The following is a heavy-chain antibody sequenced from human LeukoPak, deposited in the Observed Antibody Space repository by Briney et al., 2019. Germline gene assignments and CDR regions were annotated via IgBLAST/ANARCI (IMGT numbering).Heavy chain of an antibody. CDR3: TRMTTGHDY. CDR2: INHSGYT. V-gene: IGHV4-34*01. D-gene: IGHD4-17*01. J-gene: IGHJ4*02. CDR1: GVSFNDYY. Sequence: PSETLSLTCAVSGVSFNDYYWSWVRQTPGKGLEWIGEINHSGYTNDSPSLKSRVTLSIDTSRKQFSLDLRSVTVADTGIYYCTRMTTGHDYWGQGTLVTVSS.